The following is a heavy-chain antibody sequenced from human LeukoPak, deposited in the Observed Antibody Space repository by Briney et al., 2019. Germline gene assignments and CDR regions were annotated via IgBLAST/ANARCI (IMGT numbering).Heavy chain of an antibody. CDR3: AKDTPSDCSGGTCYPDY. CDR2: ISSSATYI. Sequence: GSLRLSCAASGFNFSDYSLNWVRPAPGEGLEWVSSISSSATYIFYADSGKGRFTIARDNAKNSLYLQMNSLRTDDTAVYFCAKDTPSDCSGGTCYPDYCGQGTLVTVSS. J-gene: IGHJ4*02. V-gene: IGHV3-21*06. D-gene: IGHD2-15*01. CDR1: GFNFSDYS.